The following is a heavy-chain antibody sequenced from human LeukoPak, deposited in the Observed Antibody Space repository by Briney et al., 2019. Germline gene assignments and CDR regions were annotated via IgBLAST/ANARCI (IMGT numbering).Heavy chain of an antibody. D-gene: IGHD2-8*01. J-gene: IGHJ4*02. CDR2: ISLSGLT. V-gene: IGHV4-4*02. Sequence: SETLSLTCGVSGGSITGTNWWSWVRQPPGQGLEWIGEISLSGLTNYNPSLKSRVTMALDKSKNHLSLNLTSVTAADTAVYYCSRENGAFSPFGYWGQGTLVTVPS. CDR1: GGSITGTNW. CDR3: SRENGAFSPFGY.